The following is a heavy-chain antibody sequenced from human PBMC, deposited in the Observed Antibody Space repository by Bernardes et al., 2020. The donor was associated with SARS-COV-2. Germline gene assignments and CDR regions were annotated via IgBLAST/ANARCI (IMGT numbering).Heavy chain of an antibody. CDR3: AREGGLSGWFDP. J-gene: IGHJ5*02. CDR2: IYYSGST. D-gene: IGHD3-10*01. CDR1: GGSVSSGSYY. V-gene: IGHV4-61*01. Sequence: SETLSLTCTVSGGSVSSGSYYWSWIRQPPGKGLEWIGYIYYSGSTNYNPSLKSRVTISVDTSKNQFSLKLSSVTAADTAVYYCAREGGLSGWFDPWGQGTLVTVSS.